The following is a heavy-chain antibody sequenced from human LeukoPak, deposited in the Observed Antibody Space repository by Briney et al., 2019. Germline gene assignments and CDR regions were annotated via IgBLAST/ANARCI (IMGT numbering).Heavy chain of an antibody. CDR1: GFTFSSYS. CDR3: AGYSSGCYAGHY. V-gene: IGHV3-21*01. CDR2: ISSSSSYI. J-gene: IGHJ4*02. Sequence: GGSLRLSCAASGFTFSSYSMKWVRQAPGKGLEWVSSISSSSSYIYYADSVKGRFTISRDNAKNSLYLQMNSLRAEDTAVYYCAGYSSGCYAGHYWGQGTLVTVSS. D-gene: IGHD6-19*01.